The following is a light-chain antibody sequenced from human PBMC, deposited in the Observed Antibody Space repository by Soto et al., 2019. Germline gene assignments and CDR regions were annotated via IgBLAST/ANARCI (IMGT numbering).Light chain of an antibody. V-gene: IGLV2-14*01. Sequence: QSALTQPASVSGSPGQSITISCTGTSSDVGGYAYVSWYQQYPGKAPKLVMSEVSNRPSGVSHRFSGSRSGNTASLTISGLQAEDEADYYCSSYTSNTTPVFGGGTKLTVL. CDR1: SSDVGGYAY. J-gene: IGLJ2*01. CDR2: EVS. CDR3: SSYTSNTTPV.